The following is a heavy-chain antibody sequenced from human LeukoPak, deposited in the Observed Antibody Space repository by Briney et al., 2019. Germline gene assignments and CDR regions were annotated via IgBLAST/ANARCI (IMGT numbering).Heavy chain of an antibody. CDR1: GCSFCDRY. CDR2: AKNKANSYTT. D-gene: IGHD1-7*01. CDR3: ARSGLTGTTGDFDY. V-gene: IGHV3-72*01. J-gene: IGHJ4*02. Sequence: GSLRLSCAASGCSFCDRYVEWVGQAPGKGLEGVGRAKNKANSYTTEYAASVKGRFTISRDNSKNSLYLQMNSLKTEDTAVYYCARSGLTGTTGDFDYWGQGTLVTVSS.